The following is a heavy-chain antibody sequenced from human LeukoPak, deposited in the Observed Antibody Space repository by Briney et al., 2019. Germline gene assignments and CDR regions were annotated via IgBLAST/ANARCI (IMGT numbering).Heavy chain of an antibody. CDR1: GISFWRHA. CDR3: ARDMGYSYGNDAFDI. CDR2: IYSGGST. Sequence: GGPLRLSCAASGISFWRHAMNWARQAPGKGLEWVSVIYSGGSTYYADSVKGRFTISRDNSKNTLYLQMNSLRAEDTAVYYCARDMGYSYGNDAFDIWGQGTMVTVSS. J-gene: IGHJ3*02. V-gene: IGHV3-53*01. D-gene: IGHD5-18*01.